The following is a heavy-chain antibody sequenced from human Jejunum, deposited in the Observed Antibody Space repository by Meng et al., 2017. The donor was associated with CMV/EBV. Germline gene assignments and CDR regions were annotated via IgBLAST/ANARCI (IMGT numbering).Heavy chain of an antibody. CDR3: VTSYSDWGSY. V-gene: IGHV3-48*04. J-gene: IGHJ4*02. CDR1: GFPFSLYS. CDR2: ISSMSVTL. Sequence: CAASGFPFSLYSMSWVRQVPGKGLEWVSYISSMSVTLYYTDSVKGRFTISRDDAKNSLYLQMNSLRAEDTALYYCVTSYSDWGSYWGQGTLVTVSS. D-gene: IGHD7-27*01.